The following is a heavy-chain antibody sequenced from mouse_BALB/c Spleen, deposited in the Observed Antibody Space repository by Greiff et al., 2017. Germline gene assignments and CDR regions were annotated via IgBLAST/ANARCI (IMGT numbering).Heavy chain of an antibody. Sequence: QPGAELVKPGASVKMSCKASGYTFTSYNMHWVKQTPGQGLEWIGAIYPGNGDTSYNQKFKGKATLTADKSSSTAYMQLSSLTSEDSAVYYCARRVHYYGSSYPYWYFDVWGAGTTVTVSS. CDR3: ARRVHYYGSSYPYWYFDV. CDR2: IYPGNGDT. CDR1: GYTFTSYN. J-gene: IGHJ1*01. D-gene: IGHD1-1*01. V-gene: IGHV1-12*01.